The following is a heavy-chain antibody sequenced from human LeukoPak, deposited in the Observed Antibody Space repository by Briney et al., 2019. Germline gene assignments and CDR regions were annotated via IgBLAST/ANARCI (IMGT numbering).Heavy chain of an antibody. CDR2: IRSEVYGGTP. CDR1: GFTFGDYA. CDR3: TRGQTPYY. J-gene: IGHJ4*02. V-gene: IGHV3-49*04. Sequence: PGGSLRLSCTASGFTFGDYAMTWVRQAPGKGLEWVGFIRSEVYGGTPEYAASVKGRFTISRDDSIGIAYLQMNSLRPEDTAVYYCTRGQTPYYWGQGTLVTVSS.